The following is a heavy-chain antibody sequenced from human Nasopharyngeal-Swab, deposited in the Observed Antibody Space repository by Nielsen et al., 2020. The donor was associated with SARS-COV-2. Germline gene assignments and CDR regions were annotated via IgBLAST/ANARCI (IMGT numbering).Heavy chain of an antibody. CDR3: AKDRAYYYGSGSYWFDAFDI. V-gene: IGHV3-9*01. CDR2: ISWNSGSI. CDR1: GFTLDDYA. J-gene: IGHJ3*02. Sequence: SCAASGFTLDDYAMHWVRQAPGKGLEWVSGISWNSGSIGYADSVKGRFTISRDNAKNSLYLQMNSLRAEDTALYYCAKDRAYYYGSGSYWFDAFDIWGQGTMVTVSS. D-gene: IGHD3-10*01.